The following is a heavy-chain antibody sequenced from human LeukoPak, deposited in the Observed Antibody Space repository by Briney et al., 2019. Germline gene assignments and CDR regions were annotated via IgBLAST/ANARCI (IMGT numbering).Heavy chain of an antibody. J-gene: IGHJ4*02. Sequence: SETLSLTCTVSGGSISTYYWSWIRQPPGKGLEWIGYIYYSGSTNYNPSLKSRVTISVDTSKNQLSLKLRSVTAADTAVYYCARHGTGEAKGAQRDWGQGTLVTVSS. CDR1: GGSISTYY. V-gene: IGHV4-59*08. CDR2: IYYSGST. CDR3: ARHGTGEAKGAQRD. D-gene: IGHD1-1*01.